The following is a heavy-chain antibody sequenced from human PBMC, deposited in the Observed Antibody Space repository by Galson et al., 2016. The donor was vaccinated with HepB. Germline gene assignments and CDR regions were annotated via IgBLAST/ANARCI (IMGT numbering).Heavy chain of an antibody. CDR2: LIPLFDAA. CDR3: ATASVPTAIAGYCSGGSCSPLGY. J-gene: IGHJ4*02. CDR1: GGTFSTFE. D-gene: IGHD2-15*01. Sequence: SVKVSCKASGGTFSTFEITWVRQAPGQGLEWLGGLIPLFDAAHYAPKFQGRVTITADESTSTAYLELDSLTSDDMAVYYCATASVPTAIAGYCSGGSCSPLGYWGQGTLVIVSS. V-gene: IGHV1-69*13.